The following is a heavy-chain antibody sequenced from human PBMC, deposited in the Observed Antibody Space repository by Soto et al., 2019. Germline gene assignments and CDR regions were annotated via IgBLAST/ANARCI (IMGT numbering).Heavy chain of an antibody. D-gene: IGHD2-15*01. J-gene: IGHJ4*02. CDR2: ISSSSSTI. CDR1: GFTFSSYS. CDR3: ARGGGKYCRGGSCYSGDYFDY. Sequence: EVQLVESGGGLVQPGGSLRLSCAASGFTFSSYSMNWVRQAPGKGLEWVSYISSSSSTIYYADSVKGRFTISRDNAKNPLYLQMNRMRDEDTAVYYCARGGGKYCRGGSCYSGDYFDYWGQGTLVTVSS. V-gene: IGHV3-48*02.